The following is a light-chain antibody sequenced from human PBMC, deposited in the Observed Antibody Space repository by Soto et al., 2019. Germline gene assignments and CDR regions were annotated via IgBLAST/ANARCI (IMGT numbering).Light chain of an antibody. CDR1: QSVSSN. CDR2: GAS. CDR3: QQYGSSPLT. J-gene: IGKJ4*01. V-gene: IGKV3-15*01. Sequence: ETVMTQSPATLSVSPGERATLSCRASQSVSSNLAWYQQKPGQAPRLLIYGASTRATGIPARFSGSGSGTDFTLTISRLEPEDFAVYYCQQYGSSPLTFGGGTKVDIK.